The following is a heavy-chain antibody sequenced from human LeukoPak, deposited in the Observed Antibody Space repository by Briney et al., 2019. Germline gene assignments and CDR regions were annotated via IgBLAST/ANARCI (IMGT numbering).Heavy chain of an antibody. V-gene: IGHV4-59*01. D-gene: IGHD6-19*01. Sequence: SETLSLTCTVSGVSINTYFWSWIRQPPGKGLEWIGYIYYSGSTNYNPSLKSRVTISVDPSKNQFSLKLSSVTAADTAVYYCARGVTGGWYGDFQHWGQGTLVTVSS. CDR2: IYYSGST. J-gene: IGHJ1*01. CDR3: ARGVTGGWYGDFQH. CDR1: GVSINTYF.